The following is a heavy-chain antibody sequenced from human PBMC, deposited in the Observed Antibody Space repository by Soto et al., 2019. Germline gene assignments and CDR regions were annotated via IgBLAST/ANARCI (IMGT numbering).Heavy chain of an antibody. Sequence: QVQLVESGGGVVQPGRSLRLSCAASGFTFSSYAMHWVRQAPGKGLEWVAVISYDGSNKYYADSVKGRFTISRDNSKNTLYLQMTSLRAEDTAVYYCARDLVVVVAASSNAFDIWGQGTMVTVSS. J-gene: IGHJ3*02. D-gene: IGHD2-15*01. CDR1: GFTFSSYA. CDR2: ISYDGSNK. CDR3: ARDLVVVVAASSNAFDI. V-gene: IGHV3-30-3*01.